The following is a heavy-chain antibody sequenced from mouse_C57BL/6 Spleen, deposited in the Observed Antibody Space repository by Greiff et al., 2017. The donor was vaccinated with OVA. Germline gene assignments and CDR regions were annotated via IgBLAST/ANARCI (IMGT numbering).Heavy chain of an antibody. V-gene: IGHV10-1*01. CDR1: GFSFNTYA. CDR2: IRSKSNNYAT. D-gene: IGHD1-1*01. J-gene: IGHJ4*01. Sequence: EVKLVESGGGLVQPKGSLKLSCAASGFSFNTYAMNWVRQAPGKGLEWVARIRSKSNNYATYYADSVKDRFTISRDDSESMLYLQMNNLKTEDTAMYYCVRMDYGSSVYYAMDYWGQGTSVTVSS. CDR3: VRMDYGSSVYYAMDY.